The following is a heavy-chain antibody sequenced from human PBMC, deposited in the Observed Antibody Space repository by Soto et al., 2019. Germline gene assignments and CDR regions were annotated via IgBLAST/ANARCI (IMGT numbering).Heavy chain of an antibody. CDR1: GYTFTDYY. J-gene: IGHJ4*02. Sequence: QVQLVQSGAEVKKPGASVKVSCKASGYTFTDYYIHWVRQAPGQGLEWMGMINPSGGSTEYAQKVRGRVTMTRDTSTGTVYMELSSLRSEDTAVYYCARPPFPGCINAVCYPFDYWGQGTLVTVSS. CDR3: ARPPFPGCINAVCYPFDY. D-gene: IGHD2-8*01. V-gene: IGHV1-46*01. CDR2: INPSGGST.